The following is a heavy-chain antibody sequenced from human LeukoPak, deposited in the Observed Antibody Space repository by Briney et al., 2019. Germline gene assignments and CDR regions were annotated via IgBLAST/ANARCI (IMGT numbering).Heavy chain of an antibody. Sequence: GGSLRLSCAASGFTFSSYWMSWVRQAPGKGLEWVVNIKQDGSEKYYVDSVKGRFTISRDNAKNSLYLQMNSLRAEDTAVYYCARDRGYFDWLLDYWGQGTLVTVSS. J-gene: IGHJ4*02. V-gene: IGHV3-7*01. CDR2: IKQDGSEK. D-gene: IGHD3-9*01. CDR1: GFTFSSYW. CDR3: ARDRGYFDWLLDY.